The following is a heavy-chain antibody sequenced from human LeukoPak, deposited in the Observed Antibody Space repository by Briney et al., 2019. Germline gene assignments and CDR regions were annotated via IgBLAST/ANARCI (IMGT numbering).Heavy chain of an antibody. J-gene: IGHJ6*03. D-gene: IGHD3-10*01. CDR1: GYTFTSYG. Sequence: ASVKVSCKASGYTFTSYGIGWVRQAPGQGLEWMGWISAYNGNTNYAQKLQGRVTMTTDTSTSTAYMELRSLRSDDTAVYYCARDGRRELAFYYYYYMDVWGKGTTVTVPS. CDR3: ARDGRRELAFYYYYYMDV. V-gene: IGHV1-18*01. CDR2: ISAYNGNT.